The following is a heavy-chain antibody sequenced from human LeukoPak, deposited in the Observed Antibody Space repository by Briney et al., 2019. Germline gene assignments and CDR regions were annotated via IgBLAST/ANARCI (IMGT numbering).Heavy chain of an antibody. D-gene: IGHD3-3*01. CDR1: GFTFSSYR. J-gene: IGHJ6*03. CDR2: INQDESAK. CDR3: ARLLAGELPGYWSGSYIIYYYYIDV. V-gene: IGHV3-7*01. Sequence: GGSLRLSCEVSGFTFSSYRRTWVRQIPGRGLEWVADINQDESAKNYADSVKGRFTISRDNARNSLSLQMNSLRADDTALYYCARLLAGELPGYWSGSYIIYYYYIDVWGKGTTVTVSS.